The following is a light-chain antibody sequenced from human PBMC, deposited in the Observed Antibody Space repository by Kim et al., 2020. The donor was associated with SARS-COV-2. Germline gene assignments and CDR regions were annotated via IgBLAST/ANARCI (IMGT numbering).Light chain of an antibody. J-gene: IGKJ4*01. CDR3: QQYYTYPLT. V-gene: IGKV1-8*01. CDR2: AAS. Sequence: ASTGDRVTITCRASQGISSYLAWYQQQPGTATKFLISAASTLHSGVPSRFSGSGSGTDFTLTISGLQSEDFATYYCQQYYTYPLTFGGGTKMEIK. CDR1: QGISSY.